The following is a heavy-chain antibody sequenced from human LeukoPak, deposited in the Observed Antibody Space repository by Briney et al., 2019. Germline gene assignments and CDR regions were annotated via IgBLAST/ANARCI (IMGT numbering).Heavy chain of an antibody. CDR1: GFTFSTYI. D-gene: IGHD3-22*01. CDR2: ITSSSSYI. J-gene: IGHJ4*02. CDR3: ERGGQAYYDSSGYSYYFDY. V-gene: IGHV3-21*01. Sequence: GGSLRLSCAASGFTFSTYIMSWVRQAPGKGLERVSAITSSSSYIYYADSVKGRFTFSRDNAKNSMYLQMNSLRAEDTAVNYCERGGQAYYDSSGYSYYFDYWGQGTLVTVSS.